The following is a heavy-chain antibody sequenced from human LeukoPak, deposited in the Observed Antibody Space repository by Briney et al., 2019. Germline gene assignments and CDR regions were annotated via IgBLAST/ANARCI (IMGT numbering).Heavy chain of an antibody. Sequence: GGSLRLSCSASGFTFSSYAMHWVRQAPGKGLEYVSAISSNGGSTYYADSVKGRFTISRDNSKNTLYLQMSSLRAEDTAVYYCMREVGIAIDHWGQGTLVTVSS. CDR3: MREVGIAIDH. J-gene: IGHJ4*02. CDR1: GFTFSSYA. V-gene: IGHV3-64D*06. D-gene: IGHD1-26*01. CDR2: ISSNGGST.